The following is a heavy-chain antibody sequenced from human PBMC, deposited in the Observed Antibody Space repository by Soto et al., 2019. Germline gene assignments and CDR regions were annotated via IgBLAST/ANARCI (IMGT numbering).Heavy chain of an antibody. D-gene: IGHD3-22*01. V-gene: IGHV1-69*01. CDR2: IIPVFQTA. Sequence: QEQLVQSGAEVKKPGSSVKVSCKASGGLFSSYPISWVRQVPGQGLEWMGGIIPVFQTAYYTQRFQVRVTITADESTNTAYMELSSLRSEDTAIYYCARGGSGYTWFNEFWGQGTLVNVSS. CDR3: ARGGSGYTWFNEF. CDR1: GGLFSSYP. J-gene: IGHJ4*02.